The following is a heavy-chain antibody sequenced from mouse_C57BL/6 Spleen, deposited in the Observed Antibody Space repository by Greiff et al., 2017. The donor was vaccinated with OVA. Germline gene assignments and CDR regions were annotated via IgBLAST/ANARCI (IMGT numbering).Heavy chain of an antibody. Sequence: EVKVEESGGGLVQPGGSLSLSCAASGFTFTDYYMSWVRQPPGKALEWLGFIRNKANGYTTEYSASVKGRFTISRDNSQSILYLQMNALRVEDSATYYCARYYYGSSYDWYVDVWGTGTTVTVSS. D-gene: IGHD1-1*01. CDR3: ARYYYGSSYDWYVDV. J-gene: IGHJ1*03. V-gene: IGHV7-3*01. CDR1: GFTFTDYY. CDR2: IRNKANGYTT.